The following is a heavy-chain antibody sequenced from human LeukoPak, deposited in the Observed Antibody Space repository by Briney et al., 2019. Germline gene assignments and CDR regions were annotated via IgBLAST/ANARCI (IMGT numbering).Heavy chain of an antibody. J-gene: IGHJ5*02. CDR2: MNPNSGNA. CDR3: ARDGSGTYWAYYNWFDP. D-gene: IGHD3-10*01. Sequence: ASVKVSCKASGYTFTSYDINWVRQATGQGPEWMGWMNPNSGNAGYAQKFQGRVTMTRNASIGTAYMELSNLRPEDTAVYYCARDGSGTYWAYYNWFDPWGQGTLVTVSS. V-gene: IGHV1-8*01. CDR1: GYTFTSYD.